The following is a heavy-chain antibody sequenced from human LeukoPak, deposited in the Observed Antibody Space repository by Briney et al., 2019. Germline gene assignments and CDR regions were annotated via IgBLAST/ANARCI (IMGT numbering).Heavy chain of an antibody. CDR3: ARHCGGDCSHGFDI. J-gene: IGHJ3*02. CDR2: INHSGST. D-gene: IGHD2-21*02. Sequence: SETLSLTCAVYGGSFSGYYWSWIRQPPGKGLEWIGEINHSGSTNYNPSLKSRVAISEDTSKNQFSLKLTFVTAADTAMYYCARHCGGDCSHGFDIWGQGTLVTVSS. CDR1: GGSFSGYY. V-gene: IGHV4-34*01.